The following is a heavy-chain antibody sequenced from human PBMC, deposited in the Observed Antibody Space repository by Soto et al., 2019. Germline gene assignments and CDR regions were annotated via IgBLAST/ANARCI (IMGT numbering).Heavy chain of an antibody. CDR3: ARGDFWSGYSYYFDY. D-gene: IGHD3-3*01. Sequence: EVQLVESGGGLVQPGGSLRLSCAASGFTFSSYWMSWVRQAPGKGLEWVANIKQDGSEKYYVDSVKGRFTISRDNAKNSLYLQMNCLRAEDTAVYYCARGDFWSGYSYYFDYWGQGTLVTVSS. CDR2: IKQDGSEK. V-gene: IGHV3-7*01. J-gene: IGHJ4*02. CDR1: GFTFSSYW.